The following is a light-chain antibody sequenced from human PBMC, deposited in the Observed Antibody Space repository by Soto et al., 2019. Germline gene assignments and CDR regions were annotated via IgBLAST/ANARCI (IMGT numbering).Light chain of an antibody. V-gene: IGKV3-11*01. Sequence: EVVLTQSPATLSLSPGERATLSCRASQSVRSYLVWYQQKPGQAPRLLIYDASNRATGIPARFSGSGSGTDFTLTISSLEPEDFAVYYCQHRSSWPLTFGGGTKVEIK. CDR1: QSVRSY. CDR3: QHRSSWPLT. J-gene: IGKJ4*01. CDR2: DAS.